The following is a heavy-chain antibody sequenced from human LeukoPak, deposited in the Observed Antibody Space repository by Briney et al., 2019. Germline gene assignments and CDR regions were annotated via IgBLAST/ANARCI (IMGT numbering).Heavy chain of an antibody. J-gene: IGHJ4*02. Sequence: GGSLRLSCAASGFTFSSYSMNWVRQAPGKGLEWVSSISSSSSYIYYADSVKGRFTISRDNAKNSLYLQMNSLRAEDTALYYCARDRKRYFDFDTPDYWGQGTLVTVSS. V-gene: IGHV3-21*04. CDR1: GFTFSSYS. CDR2: ISSSSSYI. CDR3: ARDRKRYFDFDTPDY. D-gene: IGHD3-9*01.